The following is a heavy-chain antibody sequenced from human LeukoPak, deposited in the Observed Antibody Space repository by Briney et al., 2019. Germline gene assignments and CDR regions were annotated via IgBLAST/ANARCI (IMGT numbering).Heavy chain of an antibody. D-gene: IGHD1-1*01. CDR2: INHSGST. CDR3: ARATLQLERRPFDY. J-gene: IGHJ4*01. CDR1: GASFSGYY. V-gene: IGHV4-34*01. Sequence: PSETLSLTCAVYGASFSGYYWSWIRQPPGKGLEWIGEINHSGSTNYNPSLKSRVTISVDTSKNQFSLKLSSVTAADTAVYYCARATLQLERRPFDYCGHGTLVTVSS.